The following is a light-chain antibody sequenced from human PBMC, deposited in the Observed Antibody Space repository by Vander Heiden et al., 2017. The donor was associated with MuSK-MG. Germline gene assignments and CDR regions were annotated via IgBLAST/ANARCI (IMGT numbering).Light chain of an antibody. V-gene: IGKV1-5*01. CDR3: HHNKCDSRWT. CDR1: QTIRNL. J-gene: IGKJ1*01. CDR2: DAS. Sequence: DIQMTQSPSTLSASVGDRVTITCRASQTIRNLLAWYQQKPGKVPNLLIYDASNLDGGVPSRFSRSGYGTEFTLTITRRHPDDFAAYYCHHNKCDSRWTFGQGTKVEIK.